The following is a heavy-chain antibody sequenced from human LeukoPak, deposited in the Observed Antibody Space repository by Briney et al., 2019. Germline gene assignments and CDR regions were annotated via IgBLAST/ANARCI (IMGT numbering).Heavy chain of an antibody. D-gene: IGHD2-21*02. Sequence: GGSLRLSCAASGFTFSYYAMHWVRQAPGKGLEWVAFISSDGSDKYYADSMKGRFTISRDNSKNTLYLQMTSLRGEDTAMYYCAIEGTARDAFDIWGQGTMVTVSS. J-gene: IGHJ3*02. CDR1: GFTFSYYA. CDR3: AIEGTARDAFDI. V-gene: IGHV3-30-3*01. CDR2: ISSDGSDK.